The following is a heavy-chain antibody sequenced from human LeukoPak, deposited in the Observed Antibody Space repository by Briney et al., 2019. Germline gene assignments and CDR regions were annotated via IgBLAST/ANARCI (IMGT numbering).Heavy chain of an antibody. CDR1: GYTFTDYT. Sequence: ASVKVSCKAFGYTFTDYTMNWVRQAPGQGLEWMGWINTNTGNPTYAPGFTGRIVFSLDTSVSTTYLQISSLKAEDTAVYYCARARGRFYEGSGPKLDSWGQGTLVTVSS. CDR3: ARARGRFYEGSGPKLDS. V-gene: IGHV7-4-1*02. CDR2: INTNTGNP. D-gene: IGHD3-22*01. J-gene: IGHJ4*02.